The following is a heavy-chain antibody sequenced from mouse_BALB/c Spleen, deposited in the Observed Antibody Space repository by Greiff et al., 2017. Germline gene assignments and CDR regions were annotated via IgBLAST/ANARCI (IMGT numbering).Heavy chain of an antibody. Sequence: EVKVEESGGGLVQPGGSLRLSCATSGFTFTDYYMSWVRQPPGKALEWLGFIRNKANGYTTEYSASVKGRFTISRDNSQSILYLQMNTLRAEDSATYYCARGTVVFDYWGQGTTLTVSS. CDR2: IRNKANGYTT. CDR3: ARGTVVFDY. V-gene: IGHV7-3*02. CDR1: GFTFTDYY. J-gene: IGHJ2*01. D-gene: IGHD1-1*01.